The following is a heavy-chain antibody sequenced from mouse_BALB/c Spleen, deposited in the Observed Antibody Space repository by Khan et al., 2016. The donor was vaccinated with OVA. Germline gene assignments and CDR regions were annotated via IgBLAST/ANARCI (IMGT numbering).Heavy chain of an antibody. Sequence: VRLQQSGPELVKPGASVKISCKTSGYTFTEYTLHWVKQSHGKSLEWIGVINPKNGVTSYNQKFKGKATLTVDKSSSTAYMEFRSLTSEDSAVYYCGRDAGRYWGQGTSVTVSS. D-gene: IGHD3-3*01. CDR2: INPKNGVT. CDR1: GYTFTEYT. V-gene: IGHV1-18*01. J-gene: IGHJ4*01. CDR3: GRDAGRY.